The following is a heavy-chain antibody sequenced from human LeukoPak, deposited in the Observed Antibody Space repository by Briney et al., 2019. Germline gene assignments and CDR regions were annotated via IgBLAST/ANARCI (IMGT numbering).Heavy chain of an antibody. J-gene: IGHJ6*03. Sequence: ASVKVSCKASGYTFTSYDTNWVRQATGQGLEWMGWMNPNSGNTGYAQKFQGRVTITRNTSISTAYMELSSLRSEDTAVYYCALTTSYYYYYMDVWGKGTTVTVSS. V-gene: IGHV1-8*03. CDR3: ALTTSYYYYYMDV. CDR2: MNPNSGNT. D-gene: IGHD4-11*01. CDR1: GYTFTSYD.